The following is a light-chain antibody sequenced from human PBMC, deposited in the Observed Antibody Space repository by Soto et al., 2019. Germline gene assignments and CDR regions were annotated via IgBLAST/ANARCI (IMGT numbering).Light chain of an antibody. CDR1: QSVSSN. V-gene: IGKV3-15*01. CDR2: GAS. Sequence: IVRTLLPATLSVTKKERGDRSCRASQSVSSNLAWYQQKPGQAPRLPIYGASTRATGIPARFSGSGSGTEFTLTISSLQSEDFAVYYCQQHKNWPAWTFGQRTQV. J-gene: IGKJ1*01. CDR3: QQHKNWPAWT.